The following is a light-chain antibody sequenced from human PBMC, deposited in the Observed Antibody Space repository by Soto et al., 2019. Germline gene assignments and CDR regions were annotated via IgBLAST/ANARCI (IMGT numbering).Light chain of an antibody. CDR2: DVS. Sequence: QSALTQPASVSGSPGQSITISCTGTSSDVGGYNYVSWYQQHPGKAPKLMIYDVSNRPSGISNRFSGSKSGNTASLTISGLQAEDDADYYCSSYTGTSTDVFGAGTKLTVL. CDR3: SSYTGTSTDV. J-gene: IGLJ1*01. CDR1: SSDVGGYNY. V-gene: IGLV2-14*01.